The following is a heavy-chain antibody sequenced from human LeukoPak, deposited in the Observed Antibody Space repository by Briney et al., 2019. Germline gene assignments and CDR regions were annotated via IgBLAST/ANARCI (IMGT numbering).Heavy chain of an antibody. V-gene: IGHV4-4*07. J-gene: IGHJ4*02. D-gene: IGHD6-19*01. Sequence: SETLSLTCTVSGGSISSYYWSWIRQPAGKGLEWVGRIYTSGRTNYNPSLKSRVTMSVDTSKNQFSLKLSSMTAADTAVYYCASYSSGWYPYYFDYWGQGTLVTVSS. CDR3: ASYSSGWYPYYFDY. CDR1: GGSISSYY. CDR2: IYTSGRT.